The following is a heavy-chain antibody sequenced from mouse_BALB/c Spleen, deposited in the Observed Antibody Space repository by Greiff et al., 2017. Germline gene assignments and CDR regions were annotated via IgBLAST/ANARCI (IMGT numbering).Heavy chain of an antibody. D-gene: IGHD2-1*01. V-gene: IGHV1S22*01. J-gene: IGHJ2*01. CDR2: IYPGSGST. Sequence: QQRHGQGLEWIGNIYPGSGSTNYDEKFKSKGTLTVDTSSSTAYMHLSSLTSEDSAVYYCTRVGNLGSFDYWGQGTTLTVSS. CDR3: TRVGNLGSFDY.